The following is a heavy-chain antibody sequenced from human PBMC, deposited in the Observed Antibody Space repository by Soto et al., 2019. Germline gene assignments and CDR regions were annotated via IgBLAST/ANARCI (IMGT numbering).Heavy chain of an antibody. CDR1: GGSISSSSYY. Sequence: SETLSLTCTVSGGSISSSSYYWGWIRQPPGKGLEWIGSIYYSGSTYYNPSLKSRVTISVDTSKNQFSLKLSSVTAADTVVYYCARSPPGTAMVIVAYWGQGTLVTVSS. V-gene: IGHV4-39*01. J-gene: IGHJ4*02. D-gene: IGHD5-18*01. CDR3: ARSPPGTAMVIVAY. CDR2: IYYSGST.